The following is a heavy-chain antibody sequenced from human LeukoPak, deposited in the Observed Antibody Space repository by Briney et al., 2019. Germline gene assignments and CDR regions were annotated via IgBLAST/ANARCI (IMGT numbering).Heavy chain of an antibody. CDR2: INPNSGGT. J-gene: IGHJ4*02. CDR1: GYTFTSYG. Sequence: ASVKVSCKASGYTFTSYGISWVRQAPGQGLEWMGWINPNSGGTNYAQKFQGRVTMTRDTSISTAYMELSRLTSDDTAVYYCARVLCGGGNCYSSDFDYWGQGTLVTVSS. V-gene: IGHV1-2*02. CDR3: ARVLCGGGNCYSSDFDY. D-gene: IGHD2-15*01.